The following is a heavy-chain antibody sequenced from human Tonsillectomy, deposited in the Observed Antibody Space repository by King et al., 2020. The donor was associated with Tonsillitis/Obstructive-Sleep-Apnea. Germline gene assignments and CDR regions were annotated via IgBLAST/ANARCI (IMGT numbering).Heavy chain of an antibody. D-gene: IGHD3-10*01. CDR1: GGSISGFS. CDR3: ARALAHGSGSYFEYYFDS. V-gene: IGHV4-59*01. J-gene: IGHJ4*02. Sequence: QLQESGPGLVKPSETLSLTCTVSGGSISGFSWSWVRPSPGKGLEWIGYIYYTGSTNYNPSLKSRVTISVGTSKNHFSLKLSSVTATDTAVYYCARALAHGSGSYFEYYFDSWGQGTLVTVSS. CDR2: IYYTGST.